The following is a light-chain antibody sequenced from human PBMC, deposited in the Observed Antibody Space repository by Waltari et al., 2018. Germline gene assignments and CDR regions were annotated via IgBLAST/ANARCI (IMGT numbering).Light chain of an antibody. CDR1: SSDVGGYNY. V-gene: IGLV2-14*01. J-gene: IGLJ2*01. CDR2: EVS. Sequence: QSALTQPASVSGSPGPSITISCTGTSSDVGGYNYVPWYQQHPGKAPKLMIYEVSNRPSGVSNRFSGSKSGNTASLTISGLQAEDEADYYCSSYTSSSTLEGVFGGGTKLTVL. CDR3: SSYTSSSTLEGV.